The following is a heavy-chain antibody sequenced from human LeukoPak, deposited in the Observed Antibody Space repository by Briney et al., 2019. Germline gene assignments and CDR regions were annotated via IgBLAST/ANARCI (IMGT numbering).Heavy chain of an antibody. D-gene: IGHD3-3*01. J-gene: IGHJ4*02. CDR1: GGSISSSSYY. CDR3: ARLIPYYALASDDFDY. V-gene: IGHV4-39*01. CDR2: IYYSGST. Sequence: SETLSLTCTVSGGSISSSSYYWGWIRQPPGKGLEWIGRIYYSGSTYYNPSLKSRATISVDTSKNQFPLKLSSVTAADTAVYYCARLIPYYALASDDFDYWGQGTLVTVSS.